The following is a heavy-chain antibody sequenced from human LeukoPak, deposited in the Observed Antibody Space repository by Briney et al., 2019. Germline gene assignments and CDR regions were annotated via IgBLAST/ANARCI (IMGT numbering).Heavy chain of an antibody. Sequence: GASVKVSCKASGYTFTSYGISWVRQAPGQGLEWMGWISAYNGNTNYAQKLQGRVTMTTDTSTSTAYMELRSLRSDDTAVYYCARDGGSDILTGPNFDPWGQGTLVTVSS. CDR3: ARDGGSDILTGPNFDP. V-gene: IGHV1-18*01. CDR2: ISAYNGNT. J-gene: IGHJ5*02. D-gene: IGHD3-9*01. CDR1: GYTFTSYG.